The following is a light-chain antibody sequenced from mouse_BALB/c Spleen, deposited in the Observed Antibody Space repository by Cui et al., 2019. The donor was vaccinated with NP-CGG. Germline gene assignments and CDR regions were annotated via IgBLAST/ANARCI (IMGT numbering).Light chain of an antibody. J-gene: IGLJ1*01. CDR1: TRAVTTNNY. Sequence: QAVLTHESARTTSPGETVTLTCRSSTRAVTTNNYANWVQEKPDHLFTGLIGGTNNRAPGVPARFSGSLIGDKAALTITGAQTEDEAIYFCALWYSNHWVFGGGTKLTVL. V-gene: IGLV1*01. CDR2: GTN. CDR3: ALWYSNHWV.